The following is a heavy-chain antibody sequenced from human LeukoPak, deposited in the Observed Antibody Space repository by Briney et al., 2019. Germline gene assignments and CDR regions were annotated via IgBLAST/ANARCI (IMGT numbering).Heavy chain of an antibody. CDR2: ISGSGGST. D-gene: IGHD3-3*01. V-gene: IGHV3-23*01. CDR3: AKGGQRYDFWRFAH. Sequence: GESLRLSCAASGFTFSDSAMSWVRQAPGKGLEWVSSISGSGGSTYYADSVKGRCAISRDNSKNTLFLQVNSLRAEDTAIYYCAKGGQRYDFWRFAHWGQGTLVSVSS. J-gene: IGHJ5*02. CDR1: GFTFSDSA.